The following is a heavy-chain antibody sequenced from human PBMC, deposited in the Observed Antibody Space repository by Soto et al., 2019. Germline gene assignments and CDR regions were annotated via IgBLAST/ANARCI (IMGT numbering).Heavy chain of an antibody. CDR2: FSGSGGGT. J-gene: IGHJ3*02. CDR3: VKRTNSDNGAFDI. Sequence: PGGSLRLSCEATGFSFYIYAMSRVRQAPGKGLEWVSSFSGSGGGTSYTDSVKGRFTTSRDNSKNTLYLQMDRLRVDDTAIYYGVKRTNSDNGAFDIWGEGTMVTGSS. V-gene: IGHV3-23*01. D-gene: IGHD2-8*01. CDR1: GFSFYIYA.